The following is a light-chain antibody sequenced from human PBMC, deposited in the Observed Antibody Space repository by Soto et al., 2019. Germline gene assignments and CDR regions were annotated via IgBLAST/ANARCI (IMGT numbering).Light chain of an antibody. CDR2: GAS. CDR1: QSVSSSY. V-gene: IGKV3-20*01. Sequence: EIVLTQSPGTLSLSPGERATLSCRASQSVSSSYLAWYQQKPGQAPRLLIYGASSRATGIPDWFSGSGSGTDFTLTISRLEPEDFAVYYYQQYDNSPRTFGQGTKV. CDR3: QQYDNSPRT. J-gene: IGKJ1*01.